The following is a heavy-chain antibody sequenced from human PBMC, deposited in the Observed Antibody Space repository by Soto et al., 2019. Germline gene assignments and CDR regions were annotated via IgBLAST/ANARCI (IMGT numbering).Heavy chain of an antibody. V-gene: IGHV1-18*01. CDR3: ARDAAVGLFDY. D-gene: IGHD1-26*01. J-gene: IGHJ4*02. CDR2: ISAYNGNT. Sequence: ASVKVSCKASVYTFTSYGISWVRQATGQGLEWMGWISAYNGNTKYAQKLQGRATMTTDTSTSTAYMELRSLRSDDTAVYYCARDAAVGLFDYWGQGTLVTVSS. CDR1: VYTFTSYG.